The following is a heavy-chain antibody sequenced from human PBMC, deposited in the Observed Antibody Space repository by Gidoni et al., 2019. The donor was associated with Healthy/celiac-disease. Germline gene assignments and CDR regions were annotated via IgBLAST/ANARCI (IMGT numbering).Heavy chain of an antibody. Sequence: QVQLQASGPGLGKPSQTLSLTCTVSGGSISSGGYYWSWIRQHPGKGLGWIGYIYYSGSTYYNPSLKSRVTISVDTSKNQFSLKLSSVTAADTAVYYCASVAVAAFDAFDIWGQGTMVTVSS. CDR3: ASVAVAAFDAFDI. CDR2: IYYSGST. V-gene: IGHV4-31*03. D-gene: IGHD6-19*01. CDR1: GGSISSGGYY. J-gene: IGHJ3*02.